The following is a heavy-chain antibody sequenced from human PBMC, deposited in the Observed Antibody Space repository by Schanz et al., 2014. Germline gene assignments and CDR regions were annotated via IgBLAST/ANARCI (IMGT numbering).Heavy chain of an antibody. CDR1: GFTFSDYY. V-gene: IGHV3-23*01. D-gene: IGHD2-2*01. Sequence: EVQLLESGGGLVQPGGSLRLSCAASGFTFSDYYMSWIRQAPGKGLEWVSAISGSGGSTYYADSVKGRFTISRDNSKNTLYLQMNSLRAEDTAVYYCAKDLLYGAPMPLNHLDYWGQGTLVTVSS. CDR2: ISGSGGST. CDR3: AKDLLYGAPMPLNHLDY. J-gene: IGHJ4*02.